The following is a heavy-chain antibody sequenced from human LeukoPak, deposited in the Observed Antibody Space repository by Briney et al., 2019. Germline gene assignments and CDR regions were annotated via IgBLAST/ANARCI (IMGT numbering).Heavy chain of an antibody. CDR1: GDSITSYY. V-gene: IGHV4-59*01. Sequence: SETLSLTCSVSGDSITSYYWSWIRQPPGKGLEWIGLFYYSGSSVRTYFNPSFKSRVIITVDASKNQFSLESRSMTAEDTAVYYCARDSGTFPGRLDYWGQGTLVTVSS. J-gene: IGHJ4*02. CDR2: FYYSGSSVRT. D-gene: IGHD1-26*01. CDR3: ARDSGTFPGRLDY.